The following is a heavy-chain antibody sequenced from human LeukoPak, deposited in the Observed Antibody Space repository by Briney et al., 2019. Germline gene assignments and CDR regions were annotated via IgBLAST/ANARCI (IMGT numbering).Heavy chain of an antibody. D-gene: IGHD5-18*01. CDR1: GGSFSGYY. J-gene: IGHJ3*02. CDR3: ARETIQLWFAFDI. V-gene: IGHV4-34*01. CDR2: INHSGST. Sequence: SETLSLTCAVYGGSFSGYYCSWIRQPPGKGLEWFGEINHSGSTNYNPSLKSRVTISVDTSKNQFSLKLSSVTAADTAVYYCARETIQLWFAFDIWGQGTMVTVSS.